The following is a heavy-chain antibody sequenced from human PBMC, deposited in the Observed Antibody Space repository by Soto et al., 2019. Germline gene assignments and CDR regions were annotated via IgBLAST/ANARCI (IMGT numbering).Heavy chain of an antibody. CDR1: GLTFNSYA. Sequence: GSPRLSRAASGLTFNSYAIGWVRQAPGKGLEWVSGISGSGGSEYYADSVKGRFTISRDNSKNTLYLQMKSLRAEDTSVYYSAKLNYDILTGYTDVWGQGTTVTLSS. CDR3: AKLNYDILTGYTDV. V-gene: IGHV3-23*01. J-gene: IGHJ6*01. CDR2: ISGSGGSE. D-gene: IGHD3-9*01.